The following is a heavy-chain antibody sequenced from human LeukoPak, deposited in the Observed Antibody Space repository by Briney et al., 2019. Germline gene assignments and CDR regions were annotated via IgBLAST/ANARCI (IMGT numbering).Heavy chain of an antibody. V-gene: IGHV3-23*01. D-gene: IGHD6-19*01. CDR3: AGGSSGWYSDY. CDR2: TSGRGVNT. J-gene: IGHJ4*02. CDR1: GLTFSSYA. Sequence: GGSLRLSCAASGLTFSSYAMTWVRQAPGKGLEWDSATSGRGVNTYYADSVTGRFTISRDNSKSTLYLQMTSLRAEDTAVYYCAGGSSGWYSDYWGQGTLVTVSS.